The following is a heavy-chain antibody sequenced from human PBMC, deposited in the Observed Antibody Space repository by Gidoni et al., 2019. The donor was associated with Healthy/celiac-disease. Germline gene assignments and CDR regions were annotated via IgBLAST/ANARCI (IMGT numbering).Heavy chain of an antibody. J-gene: IGHJ6*03. CDR3: ARIGRGLRYYYYYMDV. CDR1: GGSFSGSY. CDR2: INHSGST. D-gene: IGHD4-17*01. V-gene: IGHV4-34*01. Sequence: VQLQQWGAGLLRPSETLSLTCAVYGGSFSGSYWRWLRQPPGKGLEWIGEINHSGSTNYNPALKSRVTISVDTSKNQFSLKLSSGTAADTAVYYCARIGRGLRYYYYYMDVWGKGTTVTVSS.